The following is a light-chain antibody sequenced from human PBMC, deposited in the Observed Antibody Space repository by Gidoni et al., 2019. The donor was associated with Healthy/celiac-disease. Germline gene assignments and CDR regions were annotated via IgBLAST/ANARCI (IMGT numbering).Light chain of an antibody. CDR3: QQYYSYPS. J-gene: IGKJ2*01. CDR1: QGISSY. CDR2: AAS. V-gene: IGKV1-8*01. Sequence: AIRITQSPSSLSASTGDRVTLTCRASQGISSYLAWYQQKPGKAPKLLIYAASTLQSGVPSRFSGSGSGTDFTLTISCLQSEDFATYYCQQYYSYPSFXXXTKLEIK.